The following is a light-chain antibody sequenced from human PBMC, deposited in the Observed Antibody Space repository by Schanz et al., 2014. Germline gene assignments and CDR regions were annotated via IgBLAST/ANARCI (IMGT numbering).Light chain of an antibody. CDR3: AAWDNSLNGYV. CDR1: SSNIGSNY. V-gene: IGLV1-47*01. CDR2: RNN. Sequence: QSVLTQPPSASGTPGQRVTISCSGSSSNIGSNYVYWYQQLPGTAPKLLIYRNNQRPSGVPDRFSGSKSGTSASLAISGLRSEDEADYDCAAWDNSLNGYVFGTGTKLTVL. J-gene: IGLJ1*01.